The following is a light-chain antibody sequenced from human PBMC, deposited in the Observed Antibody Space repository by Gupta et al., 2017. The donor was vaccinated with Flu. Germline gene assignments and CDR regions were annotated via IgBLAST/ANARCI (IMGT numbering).Light chain of an antibody. V-gene: IGKV3D-7*01. CDR1: QSVNSNY. Sequence: ERVTLSCRSSQSVNSNYLTWYQQKPGQAPRLLLHGASTRATGIPARFSGSGSGTDFTLTISILQPEDFAVYYCQQDYNLPLTFGQGTKVEIK. J-gene: IGKJ1*01. CDR2: GAS. CDR3: QQDYNLPLT.